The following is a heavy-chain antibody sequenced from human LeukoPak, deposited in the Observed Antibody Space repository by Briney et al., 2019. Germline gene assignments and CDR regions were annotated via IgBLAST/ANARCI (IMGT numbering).Heavy chain of an antibody. Sequence: SQTLSLTYTLSGPSISSYYCSWIRQPPGNGLEWIGYIYYIGSTNYNPSLKSRVTIPVDTSKNQLSLKLSSVTAADTAVYYCARHGGYVPYFDYWGQGPLVTVSP. V-gene: IGHV4-59*08. CDR3: ARHGGYVPYFDY. CDR2: IYYIGST. J-gene: IGHJ4*02. CDR1: GPSISSYY. D-gene: IGHD5-12*01.